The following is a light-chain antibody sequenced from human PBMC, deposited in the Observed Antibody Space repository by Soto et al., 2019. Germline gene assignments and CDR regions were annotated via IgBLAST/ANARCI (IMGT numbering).Light chain of an antibody. J-gene: IGLJ1*01. V-gene: IGLV1-40*01. CDR1: SSNIGSAYD. Sequence: QSVLTQPPSVSGAPGQRVTISCTGSSSNIGSAYDVHWYQHLPGADPKLLIYGNNNRPAGIPDRFSGSKSGTSASLAITGLQAEDEADYYCQSYDSSLSGYVFGTGTKVTVL. CDR3: QSYDSSLSGYV. CDR2: GNN.